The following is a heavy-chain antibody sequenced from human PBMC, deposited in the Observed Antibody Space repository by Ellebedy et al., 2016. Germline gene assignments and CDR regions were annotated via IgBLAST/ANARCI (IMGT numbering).Heavy chain of an antibody. J-gene: IGHJ6*02. CDR1: GYTFTSYG. D-gene: IGHD3-10*01. CDR3: TKDAMVPTPYYYGMDV. CDR2: ISAYNGNT. V-gene: IGHV1-18*01. Sequence: ASVKVSCKASGYTFTSYGISWVGQAAGQGLEWMGWISAYNGNTNYAQKLQGSVTMITDTSTSTAYMELRSLRSDDTAVYYCTKDAMVPTPYYYGMDVWGQGTTVTVSS.